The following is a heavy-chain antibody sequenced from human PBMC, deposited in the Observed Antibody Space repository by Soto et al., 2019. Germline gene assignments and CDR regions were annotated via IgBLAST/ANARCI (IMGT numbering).Heavy chain of an antibody. D-gene: IGHD1-20*01. CDR1: GGSISSYY. V-gene: IGHV4-59*01. Sequence: SETLSLTCTGSGGSISSYYWSWIRQPPGKGLEWIGDIFYSGGTNYNPSLKSRVTISVDTSKNQFSLKLSSVTAADTPVSYCARPGPGRYGPRPSDYWGPGTLVTV. J-gene: IGHJ4*02. CDR3: ARPGPGRYGPRPSDY. CDR2: IFYSGGT.